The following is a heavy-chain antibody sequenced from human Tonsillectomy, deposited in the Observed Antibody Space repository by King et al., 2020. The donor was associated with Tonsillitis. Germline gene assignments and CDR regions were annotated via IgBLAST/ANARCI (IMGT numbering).Heavy chain of an antibody. D-gene: IGHD6-6*01. CDR1: GGSISSSSYS. V-gene: IGHV4-30-2*01. Sequence: QLQESGSGLVKPSQTLSLTCAVSGGSISSSSYSWSWIRQPPGKGLEWIGYIYHSGSTYYNPSLKSRVTISVDRSKNQFSLKLSSVTAADTAIYYCARAISSSFTYGMDVWGQGTTVTVSS. CDR3: ARAISSSFTYGMDV. J-gene: IGHJ6*02. CDR2: IYHSGST.